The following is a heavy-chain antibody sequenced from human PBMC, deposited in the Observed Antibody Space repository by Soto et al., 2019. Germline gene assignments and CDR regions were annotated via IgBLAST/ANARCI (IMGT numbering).Heavy chain of an antibody. CDR2: IIPIFGTA. CDR1: GGTFSSYA. Sequence: ASVKVSCKASGGTFSSYAISWVRQAPGQGLEWMGGIIPIFGTANYAQKFQGRVTITADESTSIAYMELSSLRSGDTAVYYCARGYSSSWYGFDYWGQGTLVTVSS. V-gene: IGHV1-69*13. D-gene: IGHD6-13*01. CDR3: ARGYSSSWYGFDY. J-gene: IGHJ4*02.